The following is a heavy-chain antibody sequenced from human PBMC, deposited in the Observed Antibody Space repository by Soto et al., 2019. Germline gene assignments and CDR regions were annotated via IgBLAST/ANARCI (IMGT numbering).Heavy chain of an antibody. CDR2: IYYSGST. D-gene: IGHD3-16*01. CDR3: VGGVHDYIWGSSTTGLDY. J-gene: IGHJ4*02. V-gene: IGHV4-39*01. CDR1: GGSISSSSYY. Sequence: PSETLSLTCSVSGGSISSSSYYWGWIRQPPGKGLEWIGSIYYSGSTYYNPSLKSRVTISVDTSKNQFSLKLSSVTAADTAVYYCVGGVHDYIWGSSTTGLDYWGQGTLVTVSS.